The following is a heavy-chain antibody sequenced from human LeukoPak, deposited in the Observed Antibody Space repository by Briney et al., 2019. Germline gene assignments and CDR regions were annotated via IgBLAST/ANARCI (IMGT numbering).Heavy chain of an antibody. CDR3: ARGPDYGRNDY. CDR2: IYHSGST. V-gene: IGHV4-30-2*01. D-gene: IGHD4/OR15-4a*01. J-gene: IGHJ4*02. CDR1: GVSISSGGYS. Sequence: SETLSLTCAVSGVSISSGGYSWSWIRQPPGKGLEWIGYIYHSGSTYYNPSLKSRVTISVDRSKNQFSLKLSSVTAADTAVYYCARGPDYGRNDYWGQGTLVTVSS.